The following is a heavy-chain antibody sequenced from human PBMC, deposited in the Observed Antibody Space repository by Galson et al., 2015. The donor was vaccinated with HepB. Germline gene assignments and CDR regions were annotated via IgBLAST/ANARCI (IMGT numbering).Heavy chain of an antibody. CDR3: ARDYGSSWYREGRNWFDP. D-gene: IGHD6-13*01. CDR2: ISSSSSYI. J-gene: IGHJ5*02. CDR1: GFTFSSYS. V-gene: IGHV3-21*01. Sequence: SLRLSCAASGFTFSSYSMNWVRQAPGKGLEWVSSISSSSSYIYYADSVKGRFTISRDNAKNSLYLQMNSLRAEDTAVYYCARDYGSSWYREGRNWFDPWGQGTLVTVSS.